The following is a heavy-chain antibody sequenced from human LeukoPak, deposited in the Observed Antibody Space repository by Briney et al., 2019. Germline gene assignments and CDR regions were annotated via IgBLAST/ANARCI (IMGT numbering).Heavy chain of an antibody. V-gene: IGHV4-34*01. CDR3: ARGTLAGY. J-gene: IGHJ4*02. CDR1: GFTFSNAW. CDR2: INHSGST. D-gene: IGHD3-10*01. Sequence: PGGSLRLSCAASGFTFSNAWMSWIRQPPGKGLEWIGEINHSGSTNYNPSLKSRVTISVDTSKNQFSLKLSSVTAADTAVYYCARGTLAGYWGQGTLVTVSS.